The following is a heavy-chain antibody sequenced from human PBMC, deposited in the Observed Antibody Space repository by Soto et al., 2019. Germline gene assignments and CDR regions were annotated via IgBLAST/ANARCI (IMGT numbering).Heavy chain of an antibody. CDR3: TTILWFGESPNYYYGMDV. CDR2: IKSKTDGGTT. D-gene: IGHD3-10*01. Sequence: EVQLVESGGGLVKPGGSLRLSCAASGFTFSNAWMSWVRQAPGKGLEWVGRIKSKTDGGTTDYAAPVKGRFTISRDDSKNTLYLQMNSLKTEDTAVYYCTTILWFGESPNYYYGMDVWGQGTTVTVSS. V-gene: IGHV3-15*01. CDR1: GFTFSNAW. J-gene: IGHJ6*02.